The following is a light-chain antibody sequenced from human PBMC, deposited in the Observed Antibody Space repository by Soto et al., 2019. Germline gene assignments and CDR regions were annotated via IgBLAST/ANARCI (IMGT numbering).Light chain of an antibody. V-gene: IGKV4-1*01. CDR1: QSVLYSSNNKNY. Sequence: DTVMTQSPDSLAVSLGERATINCKSSQSVLYSSNNKNYLAWYQQKPGQPPKLLIYWASTRESGVPDRFSGSGSGTDLTLTHSRPQAEDVAVYYCQQYYSTPPTFGGGTKVEIK. CDR2: WAS. CDR3: QQYYSTPPT. J-gene: IGKJ4*01.